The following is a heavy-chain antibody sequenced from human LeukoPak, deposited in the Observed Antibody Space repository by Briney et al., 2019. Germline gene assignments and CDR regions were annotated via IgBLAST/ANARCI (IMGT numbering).Heavy chain of an antibody. CDR1: GDSISSYY. J-gene: IGHJ5*02. CDR2: IYYSGSS. D-gene: IGHD3-10*01. V-gene: IGHV4-59*12. Sequence: TPSETLSLTCTVSGDSISSYYCSWIRQPPGKGLEWIGEIYYSGSSNYNPSLKSRVTISVDTSKNQFSLKLSSVTAADTAVYYCAREGVAPEFDPWGQGTLVTVSS. CDR3: AREGVAPEFDP.